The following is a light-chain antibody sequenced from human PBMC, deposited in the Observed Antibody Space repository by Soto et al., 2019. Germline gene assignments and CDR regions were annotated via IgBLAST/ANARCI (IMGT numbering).Light chain of an antibody. CDR1: QTISSW. J-gene: IGKJ1*01. CDR3: QQYKSYWT. Sequence: DIQMTQSPSTLSGSVGDRVTITCRASQTISSWLAWYQQKPGKAPKLLIYKASTLKSGVPSRFSGSGSGAEFTLTINSLQPDDFATYYCQQYKSYWTFGQGTKVDI. V-gene: IGKV1-5*03. CDR2: KAS.